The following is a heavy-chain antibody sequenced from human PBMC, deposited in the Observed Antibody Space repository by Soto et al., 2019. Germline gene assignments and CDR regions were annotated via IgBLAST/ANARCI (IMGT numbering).Heavy chain of an antibody. J-gene: IGHJ4*02. CDR1: GFTFSSYA. CDR3: ARDRSMIVVVPGY. D-gene: IGHD3-22*01. V-gene: IGHV3-30*09. Sequence: QVQLVESGGGVVQPGRSLRLSCAASGFTFSSYAMHWVRQAPGKGLEWVSFISYDGSNKFHADSVKGRFAISRDNSKNTVYLQMNSLRAEDTAVYYCARDRSMIVVVPGYWGQGTLVTVSS. CDR2: ISYDGSNK.